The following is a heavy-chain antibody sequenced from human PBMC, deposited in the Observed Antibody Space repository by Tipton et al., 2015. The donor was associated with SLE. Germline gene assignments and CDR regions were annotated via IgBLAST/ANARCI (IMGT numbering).Heavy chain of an antibody. J-gene: IGHJ4*02. Sequence: TLSLTCAVYGGSFSGYYWSWIRQPPGKGLEWIGEINHSGSTNYNPSLKSRVTISVDTSKNQFSLKLSSVTAADTAVYYCARGPSMQGPQYFDYWGQGTLVTVSS. V-gene: IGHV4-34*01. CDR1: GGSFSGYY. CDR3: ARGPSMQGPQYFDY. CDR2: INHSGST.